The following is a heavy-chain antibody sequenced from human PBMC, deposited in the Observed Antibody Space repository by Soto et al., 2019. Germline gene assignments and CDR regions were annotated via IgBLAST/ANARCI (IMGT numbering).Heavy chain of an antibody. V-gene: IGHV1-69*06. J-gene: IGHJ6*02. D-gene: IGHD5-18*01. CDR1: GGTFSSYA. CDR3: ATRGYSYGYVRYYYYGMDV. CDR2: IIPIFGTA. Sequence: QVQLVQSGAEEKKPGSSVKVSCKASGGTFSSYAISWVRQAPGQGLEWMGGIIPIFGTANYAQKFQGRVTITADKSTSTAYMELSSLRSEDTAVYYCATRGYSYGYVRYYYYGMDVWGQGTTVTVSS.